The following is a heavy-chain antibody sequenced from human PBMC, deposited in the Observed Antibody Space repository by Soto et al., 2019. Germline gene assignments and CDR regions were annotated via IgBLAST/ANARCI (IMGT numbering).Heavy chain of an antibody. D-gene: IGHD3-22*01. CDR1: GYTFTSYD. CDR2: MNPNSGNT. V-gene: IGHV1-8*01. Sequence: ASVKVSGKASGYTFTSYDINWVRQATGQGLEWMGWMNPNSGNTGYSQKLQGRVTMTRNTSISTAYMELSSLRSEHTAVYYCARVDDSKYYYYYYGMDVWGQGTTVTVSS. CDR3: ARVDDSKYYYYYYGMDV. J-gene: IGHJ6*01.